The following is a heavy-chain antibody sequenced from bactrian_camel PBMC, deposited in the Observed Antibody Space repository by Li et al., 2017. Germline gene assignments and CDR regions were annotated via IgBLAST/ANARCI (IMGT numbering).Heavy chain of an antibody. CDR3: VRGGGSWSFTP. V-gene: IGHV3S31*01. D-gene: IGHD6*01. Sequence: VQLVESGGGLVQPGGSLRLSCAASGFTFSSYAMTWVRQAPGKGLEWVSSIKSGGSSTYYADSVKGRFTTSRDNAANTLYLQMNSLKPEDTAVYYCVRGGGSWSFTPWGQGTQVTVS. CDR2: IKSGGSST. J-gene: IGHJ6*01. CDR1: GFTFSSYA.